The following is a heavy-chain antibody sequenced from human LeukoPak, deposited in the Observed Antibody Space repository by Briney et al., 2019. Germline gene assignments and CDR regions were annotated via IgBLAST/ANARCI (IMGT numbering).Heavy chain of an antibody. D-gene: IGHD3-10*01. J-gene: IGHJ4*02. V-gene: IGHV3-23*01. CDR1: GFTFSSYS. Sequence: GGSLRLSCAASGFTFSSYSMTWVRQTPGKGLEWVSGISDSGDSTYHADSVKGRFTISRDNSRNTLYLEMNSLRAEDTAVYYCTKWSGFGNDWGQGTLVTVSS. CDR2: ISDSGDST. CDR3: TKWSGFGND.